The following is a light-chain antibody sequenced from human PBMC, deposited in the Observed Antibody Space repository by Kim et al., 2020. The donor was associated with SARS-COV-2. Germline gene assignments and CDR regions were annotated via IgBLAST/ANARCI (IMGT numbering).Light chain of an antibody. V-gene: IGKV1-5*01. CDR1: QSIDNW. J-gene: IGKJ1*01. CDR3: HQYNSSPAWT. Sequence: DIQMTQSPPTLSASVGDRVTITCRASQSIDNWLAWYRQRPGKAPELLIFDASRLETGVPLRFRGSGFGTEFGLTITRLQTDDSATYYCHQYNSSPAWTFGQGTKVEI. CDR2: DAS.